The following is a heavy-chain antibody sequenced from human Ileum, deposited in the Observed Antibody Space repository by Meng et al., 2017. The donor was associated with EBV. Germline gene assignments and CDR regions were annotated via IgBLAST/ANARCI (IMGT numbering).Heavy chain of an antibody. V-gene: IGHV4-61*01. CDR2: IYYSGTT. CDR3: ARGWDTAMDSG. D-gene: IGHD5-18*01. CDR1: GGSGIISSYY. Sequence: QVQFQESGPGLVIPSETRPLTCTVSGGSGIISSYYWSWIRQTPGKGLEWIGSIYYSGTTNYNPSLESRVTISVDTSKNQFSLKLRSVAASDTAVYYCARGWDTAMDSGWGQGTLVTVSS. J-gene: IGHJ4*02.